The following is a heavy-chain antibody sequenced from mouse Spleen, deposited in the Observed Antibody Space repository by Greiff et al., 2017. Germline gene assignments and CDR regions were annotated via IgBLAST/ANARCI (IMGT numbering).Heavy chain of an antibody. CDR1: GYTFTSYW. CDR3: ARSLSYSYAMDY. V-gene: IGHV1-64*01. CDR2: IHPNSGST. J-gene: IGHJ4*01. Sequence: VQLQQPGAELVKPGASVKLSCKASGYTFTSYWMHWVKQRPGQGLEWIGMIHPNSGSTNYNEKFKSKATLTVDKSSSTAYMQLSSLTSEDSAVYYCARSLSYSYAMDYWGEGTSVTASS. D-gene: IGHD1-1*01.